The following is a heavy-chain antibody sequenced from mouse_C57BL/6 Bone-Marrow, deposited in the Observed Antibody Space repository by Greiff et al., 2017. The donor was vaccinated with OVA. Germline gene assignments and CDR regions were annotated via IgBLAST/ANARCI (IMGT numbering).Heavy chain of an antibody. CDR1: GFNIKDDY. Sequence: EVQLVESGAELVRPGASVKLSCTASGFNIKDDYMHWVKQRPEQGLEWIGWIDPENGDTEYASKFQGKATITADTSSNTAYLQLSSLTSEDTAVYYCTYGSYYYGSSYHYAMDYWGQGTSVTVSS. CDR2: IDPENGDT. J-gene: IGHJ4*01. D-gene: IGHD1-1*01. V-gene: IGHV14-4*01. CDR3: TYGSYYYGSSYHYAMDY.